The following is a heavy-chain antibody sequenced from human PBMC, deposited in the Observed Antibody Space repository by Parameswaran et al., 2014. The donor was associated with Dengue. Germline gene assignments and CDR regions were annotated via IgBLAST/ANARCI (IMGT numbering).Heavy chain of an antibody. D-gene: IGHD2-2*01. V-gene: IGHV1-18*01. Sequence: SWVRQAPGQGLEWMGWISAYNGNTNYAQKLQGRVTMTTDTSTSTAYMELRSLRSDDTAVYYCARGLGYCSSTSCSYYYYYYMDVWGKGTTVTVSS. CDR2: ISAYNGNT. J-gene: IGHJ6*03. CDR3: ARGLGYCSSTSCSYYYYYYMDV.